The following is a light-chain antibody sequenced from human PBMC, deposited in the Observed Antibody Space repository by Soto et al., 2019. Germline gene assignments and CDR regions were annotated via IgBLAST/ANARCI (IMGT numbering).Light chain of an antibody. V-gene: IGKV3-20*01. CDR2: GAT. J-gene: IGKJ2*01. Sequence: EIVLTQSPGTLSLSPGEKVTLSCRASQSVSSSYFAWYQQQPGQSPRLLIYGATSSATGTPGRFSGSESATDFTLTSSILYTEDVAVYYRQQYASSPYKFGQGTTLEIK. CDR1: QSVSSSY. CDR3: QQYASSPYK.